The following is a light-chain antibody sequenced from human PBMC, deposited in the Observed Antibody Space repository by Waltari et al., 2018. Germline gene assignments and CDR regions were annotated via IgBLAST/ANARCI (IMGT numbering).Light chain of an antibody. V-gene: IGLV8-61*01. J-gene: IGLJ3*02. Sequence: QTVVTQEPAFFVSPGGTITLTFALTSGSVSTSDYPSWYQQTPGQAPRPLIYSPNIRSSGVPDRFSGSIIGNKAALTITGAQADDESDYYCVLYGGKCIWVFGGGTRLTVL. CDR3: VLYGGKCIWV. CDR2: SPN. CDR1: SGSVSTSDY.